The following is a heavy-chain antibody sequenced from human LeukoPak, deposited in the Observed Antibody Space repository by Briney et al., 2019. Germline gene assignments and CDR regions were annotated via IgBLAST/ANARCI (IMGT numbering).Heavy chain of an antibody. Sequence: ASVKGSCKASGYTFTSYDINCVRQATGQGLEWMGWMNPNSGNTGYAQKFQGRVTMTRNTSISTAYMELSSLRSEDTAVYYCARGGPSSSSWYVNYWGQGTLVTVSS. D-gene: IGHD6-13*01. V-gene: IGHV1-8*01. CDR3: ARGGPSSSSWYVNY. CDR1: GYTFTSYD. J-gene: IGHJ4*02. CDR2: MNPNSGNT.